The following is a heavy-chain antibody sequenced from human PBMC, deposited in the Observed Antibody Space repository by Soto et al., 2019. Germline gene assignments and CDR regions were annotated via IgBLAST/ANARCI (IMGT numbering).Heavy chain of an antibody. D-gene: IGHD2-15*01. V-gene: IGHV1-18*01. Sequence: QVQLVQSGAEVKKPGASVKVSCKASGYIFTSYGISWVRQAPGQGLEWMGWISAYNGNTNYAQMLQGRVTMTTATSTSTAYMDLRSLRSDDTAVYYCAIARTVLLPFDYWGQGTLLTVSS. J-gene: IGHJ4*02. CDR1: GYIFTSYG. CDR2: ISAYNGNT. CDR3: AIARTVLLPFDY.